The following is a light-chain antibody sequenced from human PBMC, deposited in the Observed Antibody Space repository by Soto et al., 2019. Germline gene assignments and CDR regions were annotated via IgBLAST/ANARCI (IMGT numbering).Light chain of an antibody. J-gene: IGKJ5*01. Sequence: EIVMTQSPATLSVSPGERATLSCRASQNVVTNLAWYQQKPGQALRLVIYGASTRATGVPARFSGSGSGTEFTLSISRVQSEDFALYYCQHYNNWPPITFGQGTRLEIK. CDR1: QNVVTN. V-gene: IGKV3-15*01. CDR2: GAS. CDR3: QHYNNWPPIT.